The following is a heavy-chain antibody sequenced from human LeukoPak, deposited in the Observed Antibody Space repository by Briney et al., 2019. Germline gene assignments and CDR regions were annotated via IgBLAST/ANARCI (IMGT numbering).Heavy chain of an antibody. CDR3: ARDSWWLFGPGWFDP. Sequence: PGGSLRLSCAASGFTFSSYWMSWVRQAPGKGLEWVANIKQDGSEKHYVDSVKGRFTISRDNAKNSLYLQMNSLRAEDTAVYYCARDSWWLFGPGWFDPWGQGTLVTVSS. CDR2: IKQDGSEK. J-gene: IGHJ5*02. V-gene: IGHV3-7*01. D-gene: IGHD3-22*01. CDR1: GFTFSSYW.